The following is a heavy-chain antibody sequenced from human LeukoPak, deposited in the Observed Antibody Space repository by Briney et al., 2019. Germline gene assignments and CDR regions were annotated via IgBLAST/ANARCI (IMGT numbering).Heavy chain of an antibody. CDR2: IGGSGDST. J-gene: IGHJ4*02. CDR3: AKTYSSSYYYFDY. CDR1: GFAFSSYA. D-gene: IGHD6-13*01. Sequence: GGSLRLSCAASGFAFSSYAMSWVRQAPGKGLEWVSAIGGSGDSTYYADSVKGRFTISRDNFKNTLYLQMNSLRAEDTALYYCAKTYSSSYYYFDYWGQGTLVPVSS. V-gene: IGHV3-23*01.